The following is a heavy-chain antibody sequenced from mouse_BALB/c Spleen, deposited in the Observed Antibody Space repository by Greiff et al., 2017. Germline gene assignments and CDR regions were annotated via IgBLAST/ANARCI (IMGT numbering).Heavy chain of an antibody. CDR2: ISSGGSYT. CDR3: ARDYDYNYAMDY. J-gene: IGHJ4*01. CDR1: GFTFSSYA. Sequence: EVKLVESGGGLVKPGGSLKLSCAASGFTFSSYAMSWVRQSPEKRLEWVAEISSGGSYTYYPDTVTGRFTISRDNAKNTLYLEMSSLRSEDTAMYYCARDYDYNYAMDYWGQGTSVTVSS. V-gene: IGHV5-9-4*01. D-gene: IGHD2-4*01.